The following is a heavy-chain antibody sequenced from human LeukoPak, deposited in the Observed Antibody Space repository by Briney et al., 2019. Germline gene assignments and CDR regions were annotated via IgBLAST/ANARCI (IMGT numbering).Heavy chain of an antibody. CDR1: GGSISSYY. J-gene: IGHJ4*02. Sequence: SETLSLTCTVSGGSISSYYWSSIRQPAGKGLEWIGRIYTSGSTNYNPSLKSRVTMSVDTSKNQFSLKLSSVTAADTAVYYCARDEVVAATPFDYWGQGTLVTVSS. CDR2: IYTSGST. D-gene: IGHD2-15*01. CDR3: ARDEVVAATPFDY. V-gene: IGHV4-4*07.